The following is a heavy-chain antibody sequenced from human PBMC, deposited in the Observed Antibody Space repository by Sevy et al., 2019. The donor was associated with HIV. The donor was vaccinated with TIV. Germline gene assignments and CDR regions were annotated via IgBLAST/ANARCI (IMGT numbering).Heavy chain of an antibody. V-gene: IGHV3-49*04. Sequence: GGSLRLSCTASGFTFGDYCMSWVRQAPGKGLEWVAFLKSDVYGGTVDHAASVRGRFVISRDDSKTIAYLQMNDLKTVETGVYYCTRWKAAQSIFDYWGQGALVTVSS. CDR2: LKSDVYGGTV. CDR3: TRWKAAQSIFDY. J-gene: IGHJ4*02. D-gene: IGHD6-13*01. CDR1: GFTFGDYC.